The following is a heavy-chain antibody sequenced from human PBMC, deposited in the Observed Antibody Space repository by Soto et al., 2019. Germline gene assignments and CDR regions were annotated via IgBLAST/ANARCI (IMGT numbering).Heavy chain of an antibody. CDR1: GGSFRSGSYS. V-gene: IGHV4-61*01. D-gene: IGHD6-19*01. CDR2: IYYSGST. CDR3: ARTPGWYFDV. J-gene: IGHJ4*02. Sequence: PSETMSLTCTVSGGSFRSGSYSWSWIRQPPGKGLEWIGYIYYSGSTHSNPSLKSRVTISVDTSKNQFSLRLTSLTAADTAVYSCARTPGWYFDVWGQGTLVTVSS.